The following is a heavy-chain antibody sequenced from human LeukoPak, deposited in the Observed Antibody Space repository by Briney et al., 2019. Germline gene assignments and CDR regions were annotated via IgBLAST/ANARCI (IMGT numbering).Heavy chain of an antibody. D-gene: IGHD4-17*01. V-gene: IGHV4-30-2*01. J-gene: IGHJ5*02. CDR3: ARLDYEDWFDP. CDR1: GGSISSGGYS. Sequence: SETLSLTCAVSGGSISSGGYSWSWIRQPPGKGLEWIGYIYHSGSTYYNPSLRSRVTISVDRSKNQFSLKLSSVTAADTAVYYCARLDYEDWFDPWGQGTLVTVSS. CDR2: IYHSGST.